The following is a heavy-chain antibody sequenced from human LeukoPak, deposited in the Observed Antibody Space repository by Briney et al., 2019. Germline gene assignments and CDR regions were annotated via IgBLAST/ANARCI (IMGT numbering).Heavy chain of an antibody. V-gene: IGHV3-69-1*02. D-gene: IGHD6-13*01. CDR3: ASSSSWYSDAFDI. CDR1: GFTFTDYN. Sequence: GGSLRLSCAASGFTFTDYNMNWVRQAPGKGLEWVSYISGGSTIYYADSVKGRFTVSRDNAKNSLYLQMSSLRAEDTAVYYCASSSSWYSDAFDIWGQGTMVTVSS. CDR2: ISGGSTI. J-gene: IGHJ3*02.